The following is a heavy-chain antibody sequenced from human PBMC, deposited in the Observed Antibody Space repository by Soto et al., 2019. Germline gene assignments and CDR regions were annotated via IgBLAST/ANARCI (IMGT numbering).Heavy chain of an antibody. Sequence: QLQLQESGPGLVKPSETLSLTCSVSDDSINSDKYYWGWIRQPPGKGLEWIGSIYYRGNAYYTPSLQTRVTISLHKSKSQFSLKLNSVTAADSAVYFCARLEGLATISYYFDFWGPGALVTVSS. V-gene: IGHV4-39*01. CDR2: IYYRGNA. D-gene: IGHD5-12*01. J-gene: IGHJ4*02. CDR1: DDSINSDKYY. CDR3: ARLEGLATISYYFDF.